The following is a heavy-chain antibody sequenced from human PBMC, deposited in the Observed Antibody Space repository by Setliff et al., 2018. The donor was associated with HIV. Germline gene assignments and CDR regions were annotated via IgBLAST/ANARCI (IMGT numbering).Heavy chain of an antibody. CDR1: GYSISSGYF. V-gene: IGHV4-38-2*02. CDR2: IYHNGIT. CDR3: ARGRLETTDD. D-gene: IGHD3-10*01. Sequence: KPSETLSLTCNVSGYSISSGYFWGWIRQPPGKGLEWIGTIYHNGITYYNPSLMSRVTISVDTSKNHFSLKVRSVTAADTAVYYCARGRLETTDDWGQGMLVTVPQ. J-gene: IGHJ4*02.